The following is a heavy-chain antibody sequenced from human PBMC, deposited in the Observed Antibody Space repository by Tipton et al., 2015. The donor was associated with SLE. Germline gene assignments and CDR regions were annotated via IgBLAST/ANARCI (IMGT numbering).Heavy chain of an antibody. CDR3: ARASIGAAGYYFDY. D-gene: IGHD6-13*01. CDR2: ISAYNGDT. Sequence: QLVQSGPEVKNLGASVRVSCKASGYTFSYYGISWVRQAPGQGLDWMGWISAYNGDTNFARKFQDRVTMTTDTSTNTVYMELRSLRSDDTAVYYCARASIGAAGYYFDYWGQGTLVTVSS. J-gene: IGHJ4*02. V-gene: IGHV1-18*01. CDR1: GYTFSYYG.